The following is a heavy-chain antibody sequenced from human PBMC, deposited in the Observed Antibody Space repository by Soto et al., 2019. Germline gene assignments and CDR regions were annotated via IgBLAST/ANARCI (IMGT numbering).Heavy chain of an antibody. CDR2: ISYDGSRK. CDR1: GFTFSSYG. D-gene: IGHD3-16*01. CDR3: VKDRVESGLGEVDY. J-gene: IGHJ4*02. Sequence: VQLVESGGGLVKPGGSLRLSCAASGFTFSSYGMHWVRQAPGKGLEWVAVISYDGSRKYYADSVKGRFTISRDNSKSTLYLQMNSLRADDTAVYYCVKDRVESGLGEVDYWGQGTLVTVSS. V-gene: IGHV3-30*18.